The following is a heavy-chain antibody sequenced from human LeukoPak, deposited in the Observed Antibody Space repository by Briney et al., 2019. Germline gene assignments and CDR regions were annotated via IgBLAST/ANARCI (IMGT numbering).Heavy chain of an antibody. J-gene: IGHJ4*02. CDR3: ARDLSRS. Sequence: SETLSLTCTVSGGSISSSSYYWGWIRQPPGKGLEWIGSIYYSGSTYYNPSLKSRVTISVDTSKNQFSLKLSSVTAADTAVYYCARDLSRSWGQGTLVTVSS. CDR1: GGSISSSSYY. V-gene: IGHV4-39*07. D-gene: IGHD3-3*02. CDR2: IYYSGST.